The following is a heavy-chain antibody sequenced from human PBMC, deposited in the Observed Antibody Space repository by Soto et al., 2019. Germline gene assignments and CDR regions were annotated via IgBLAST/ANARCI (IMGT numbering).Heavy chain of an antibody. CDR2: ISYDGSNK. CDR3: AKVPGYSSGWYDDCYFDY. J-gene: IGHJ4*02. CDR1: GFTFSSYG. D-gene: IGHD6-19*01. V-gene: IGHV3-30*18. Sequence: QVQLVESGGGVVQPGRSLRLSCAASGFTFSSYGMHWVRQAPGKGLEWVAVISYDGSNKYYADSVKGRFTISRDNSKNTLYLQMNSLRAEDTAVYYCAKVPGYSSGWYDDCYFDYWGQGTLVTVSS.